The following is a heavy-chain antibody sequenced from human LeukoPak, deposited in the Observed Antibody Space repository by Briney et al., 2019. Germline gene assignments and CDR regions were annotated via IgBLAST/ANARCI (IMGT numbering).Heavy chain of an antibody. J-gene: IGHJ4*02. Sequence: PGGSLRLSCAASGFTFSDYYMSWIRQAPGKGLEWVSYISSSSSYTNYADSVKGRFTISRDNAKNSLYLQMNSLRAEDTAVYYCARDRGTLKYYDILTGLFDYWGQGTLVTVSS. D-gene: IGHD3-9*01. CDR3: ARDRGTLKYYDILTGLFDY. CDR2: ISSSSSYT. V-gene: IGHV3-11*05. CDR1: GFTFSDYY.